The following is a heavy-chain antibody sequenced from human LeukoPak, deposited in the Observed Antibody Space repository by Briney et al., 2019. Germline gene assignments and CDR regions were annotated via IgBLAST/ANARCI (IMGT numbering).Heavy chain of an antibody. CDR1: SGSISSGGYY. CDR3: ARGGDYDVVAIDY. J-gene: IGHJ4*02. D-gene: IGHD3-16*01. Sequence: PPQTPSLTSTVSSGSISSGGYYCSSIRQHPGKGLEWIEYIYYSGSTYYHSSLKSRVTILVETSKKQFSLKLSSVTAADTAVYCCARGGDYDVVAIDYWGQGTLVTVSS. CDR2: IYYSGST. V-gene: IGHV4-31*03.